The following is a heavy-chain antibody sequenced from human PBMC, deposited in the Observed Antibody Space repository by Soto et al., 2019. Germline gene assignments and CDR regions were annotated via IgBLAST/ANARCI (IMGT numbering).Heavy chain of an antibody. CDR2: ISGSGGST. V-gene: IGHV3-23*01. CDR3: AKGRLVRGAPIPFDY. D-gene: IGHD3-10*01. Sequence: PGGSLRLSCAASGFTFSSYAMSGVRQAPGKGLEWVSAISGSGGSTYYADSVKGRFTISRDNSKNTLYLQMNSLRAEDTAVYYCAKGRLVRGAPIPFDYWGQGTLVTVSS. J-gene: IGHJ4*02. CDR1: GFTFSSYA.